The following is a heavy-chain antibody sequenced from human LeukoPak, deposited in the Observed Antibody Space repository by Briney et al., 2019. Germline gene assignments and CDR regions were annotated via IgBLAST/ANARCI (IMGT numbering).Heavy chain of an antibody. CDR2: LSGSGDST. CDR3: ARVRRFDSGYDSRAPNWFDP. Sequence: PGGSLRLSCAASGFTFVSYSMSWVRQAPGKGLEWVSVLSGSGDSTYYADSVKGRFTISRDNAKNSLYLQMNSLRAEDTAVYYCARVRRFDSGYDSRAPNWFDPWGQGTLVTVSS. D-gene: IGHD5-12*01. V-gene: IGHV3-23*01. CDR1: GFTFVSYS. J-gene: IGHJ5*02.